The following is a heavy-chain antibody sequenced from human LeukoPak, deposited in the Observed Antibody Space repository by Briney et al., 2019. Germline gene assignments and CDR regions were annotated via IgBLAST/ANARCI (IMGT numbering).Heavy chain of an antibody. Sequence: SETLSPTCTVSGGSISSYYWSWIRQPPGKGLEWIGYIYYSGSTNYNPSLKSRVTISVDTSKNQFSLKLSPVTAADTAVYYCARAGIAVAGTWGYYFDYWGQGTLVTVSS. J-gene: IGHJ4*02. CDR3: ARAGIAVAGTWGYYFDY. V-gene: IGHV4-59*01. CDR1: GGSISSYY. D-gene: IGHD6-19*01. CDR2: IYYSGST.